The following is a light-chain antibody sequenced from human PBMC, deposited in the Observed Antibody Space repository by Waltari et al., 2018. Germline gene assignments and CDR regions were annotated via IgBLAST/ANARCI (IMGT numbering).Light chain of an antibody. Sequence: DIQMTQYPSSLSASVADRVPITCRASQDIKNHLNWYQVKSGVAPKLLIYDASNLDPGVPSRFSASGSGTDFTCTITSLQPEDVATYYCLQDHHRVTFGPGTKVDL. CDR1: QDIKNH. CDR3: LQDHHRVT. V-gene: IGKV1-33*01. J-gene: IGKJ3*01. CDR2: DAS.